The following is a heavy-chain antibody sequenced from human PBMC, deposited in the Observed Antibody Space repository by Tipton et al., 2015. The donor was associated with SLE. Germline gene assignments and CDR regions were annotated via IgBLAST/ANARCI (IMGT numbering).Heavy chain of an antibody. CDR3: ARPDDSGSYAFDI. Sequence: TLSLTCTVSGGSISSGSYYWSWIRQPAGKGLEWIGHIYTSGSTNYNPSLKSRVTISVDTSKNQFSLKLSSVTAADTAVYYCARPDDSGSYAFDIWGQGTMVTVSS. V-gene: IGHV4-61*09. D-gene: IGHD3-10*01. J-gene: IGHJ3*02. CDR2: IYTSGST. CDR1: GGSISSGSYY.